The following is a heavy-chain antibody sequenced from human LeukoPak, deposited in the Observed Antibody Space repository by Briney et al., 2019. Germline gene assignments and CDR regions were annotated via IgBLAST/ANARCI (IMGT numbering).Heavy chain of an antibody. Sequence: TSETLSLTCTVSGGSISSYYWSWMRQPPGKGLEWIGCIYYSGSTNYNPSLKSRVTISVDTSKNQFSLKLSSVTAADTAVYYCAREPSRGLAGFDYWGQGTLVTVSS. D-gene: IGHD6-19*01. CDR3: AREPSRGLAGFDY. J-gene: IGHJ4*02. CDR2: IYYSGST. V-gene: IGHV4-59*01. CDR1: GGSISSYY.